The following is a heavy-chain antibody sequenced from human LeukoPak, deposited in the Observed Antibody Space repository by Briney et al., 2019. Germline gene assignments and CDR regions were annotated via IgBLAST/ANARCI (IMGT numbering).Heavy chain of an antibody. CDR1: GLTVSSNC. J-gene: IGHJ4*02. D-gene: IGHD3-22*01. V-gene: IGHV3-53*01. CDR2: IYSGGST. Sequence: PGGSLRLSCAASGLTVSSNCMSWVRQAPGKGLEWVSFIYSGGSTYYTDSVEGRFTISRDNSKNTLYLQMNSLRAEDTAVYYCARRAGDYSHPYDYWGQGILVTVSS. CDR3: ARRAGDYSHPYDY.